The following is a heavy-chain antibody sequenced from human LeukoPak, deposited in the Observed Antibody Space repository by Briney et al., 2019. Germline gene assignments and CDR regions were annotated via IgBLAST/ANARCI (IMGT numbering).Heavy chain of an antibody. CDR1: GLTFSSYA. V-gene: IGHV3-23*01. CDR2: ISGSGGST. D-gene: IGHD2-2*01. CDR3: AREEGPYVVSSTYFDY. Sequence: PGGSLRLSCAASGLTFSSYAMSWVRQAPGKGLEWVSGISGSGGSTYYADSVKGRFTISRDNSKNTLYLQMNSLRAEDTAVYYCAREEGPYVVSSTYFDYWGQGTLVTVSS. J-gene: IGHJ4*02.